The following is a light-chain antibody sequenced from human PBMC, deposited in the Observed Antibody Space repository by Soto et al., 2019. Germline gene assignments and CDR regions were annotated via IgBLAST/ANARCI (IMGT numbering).Light chain of an antibody. CDR3: QQRSNGLT. Sequence: EIVLTQSPATLSLSPGERATLSCRASQSVSTYLAWYQQKPGQAPRLLIYDASNRATGIPARFSGSGSGADFTLTISNLEPDDFAVYYCQQRSNGLTFGGGTKVEIK. CDR2: DAS. V-gene: IGKV3-11*01. CDR1: QSVSTY. J-gene: IGKJ4*01.